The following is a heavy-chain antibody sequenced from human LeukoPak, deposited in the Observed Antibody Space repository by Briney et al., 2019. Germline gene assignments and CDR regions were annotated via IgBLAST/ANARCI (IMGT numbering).Heavy chain of an antibody. Sequence: PGGSLRLSCAASGFTFDDYAMHWVRQAPGKGLEWVSGISWNSGSVGYADSVKGRFTISRDNAKNSLFLRMNSLRAEDTALYYCAKDIHYYDSSGGSDYWGQGTLVTVSS. V-gene: IGHV3-9*01. CDR3: AKDIHYYDSSGGSDY. CDR1: GFTFDDYA. D-gene: IGHD3-22*01. J-gene: IGHJ4*02. CDR2: ISWNSGSV.